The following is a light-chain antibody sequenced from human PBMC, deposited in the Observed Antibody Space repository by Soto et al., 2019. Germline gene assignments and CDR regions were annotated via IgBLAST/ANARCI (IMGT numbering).Light chain of an antibody. CDR3: ASWDDNMNGPLL. J-gene: IGLJ2*01. Sequence: QSVLTQPPSASGTPGQRVTISCSGSSSNIGSNAVTWYQHFPGTAPKVLIYSDHQRPSGVPDRFSGSKSGASASLAIVGLQSEDEADYFCASWDDNMNGPLLFGGGTKVTVL. V-gene: IGLV1-44*01. CDR2: SDH. CDR1: SSNIGSNA.